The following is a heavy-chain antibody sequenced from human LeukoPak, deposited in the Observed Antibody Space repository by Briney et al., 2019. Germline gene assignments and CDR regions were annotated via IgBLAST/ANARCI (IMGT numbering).Heavy chain of an antibody. Sequence: AGGSLRLSCAASGFTVSSNYMSWVRQAPGQGLEWVSVIYSGGSTYYADSVKGRFTISRDNSKNTLYLQMNSLRAEDTAVYYCARALNYDYVWGSYPPAGYYFDYWGQGTLVTVSS. CDR2: IYSGGST. CDR3: ARALNYDYVWGSYPPAGYYFDY. J-gene: IGHJ4*02. D-gene: IGHD3-16*01. V-gene: IGHV3-53*01. CDR1: GFTVSSNY.